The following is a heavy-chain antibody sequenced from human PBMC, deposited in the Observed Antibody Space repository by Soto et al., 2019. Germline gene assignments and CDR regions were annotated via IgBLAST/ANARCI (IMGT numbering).Heavy chain of an antibody. CDR2: INKSGGST. V-gene: IGHV3-11*01. D-gene: IGHD1-1*01. CDR3: AKDPPTTGTTFDY. Sequence: PGGSLRLSCAASGFTFSDCYMSWIRQAPGKGLEWVSTINKSGGSTYYADSVKGRFTISRDNSKNMLFLQINGLRAEDTAVYYCAKDPPTTGTTFDYWGRGTLVTVSS. J-gene: IGHJ4*02. CDR1: GFTFSDCY.